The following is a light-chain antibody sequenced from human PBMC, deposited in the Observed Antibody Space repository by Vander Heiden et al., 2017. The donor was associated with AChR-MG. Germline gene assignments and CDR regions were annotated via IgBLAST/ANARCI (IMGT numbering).Light chain of an antibody. V-gene: IGKV3-20*01. CDR1: ETLSGSF. CDR2: GGS. J-gene: IGKJ1*01. Sequence: EIVLTQSPGTLSLSPGDRATLSCRASETLSGSFLAWYQQRPGQAPTLLIYGGSSRATGIPDRFSGSGSGTDFTLTIGRLEAEDFGVYYCQQYNNAPWTFGQGTRVDIE. CDR3: QQYNNAPWT.